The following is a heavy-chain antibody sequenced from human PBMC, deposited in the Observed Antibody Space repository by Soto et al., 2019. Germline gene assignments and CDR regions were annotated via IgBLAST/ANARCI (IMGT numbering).Heavy chain of an antibody. V-gene: IGHV1-2*04. Sequence: QVHLVHSGAEVKKPGASVKVSCKASGYVFTGYYIHWVRQAPGQGLEWMGWINPKSGGANIAQKFKGWVTLTRDTSISTTYMEVNRLTSNDTAVYYCVRDYYDGSASYGFEFWGQGTPVTVAS. CDR3: VRDYYDGSASYGFEF. CDR1: GYVFTGYY. D-gene: IGHD3-22*01. J-gene: IGHJ3*01. CDR2: INPKSGGA.